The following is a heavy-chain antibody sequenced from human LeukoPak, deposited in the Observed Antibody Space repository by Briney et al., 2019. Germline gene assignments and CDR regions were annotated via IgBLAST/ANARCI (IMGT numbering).Heavy chain of an antibody. V-gene: IGHV3-48*03. Sequence: AGVSLRLSCAASGFTLSSYEMNWVRQAPGKGLEWVSYISSSGSTIYYADSVKGRFTISRDNAKNSLYLQMNSLRAEDMALYYCAKDSSSWGSFTSIDYWGQGTLVTVSS. CDR3: AKDSSSWGSFTSIDY. D-gene: IGHD6-13*01. CDR1: GFTLSSYE. J-gene: IGHJ4*02. CDR2: ISSSGSTI.